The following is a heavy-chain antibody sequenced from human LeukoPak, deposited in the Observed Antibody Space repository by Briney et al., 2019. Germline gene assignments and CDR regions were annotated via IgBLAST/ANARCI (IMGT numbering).Heavy chain of an antibody. Sequence: GRSLRLSCAASGFTFSSYGMHWVRQAPGKELEWVALIWYDGSNKYYADSVKGRFTISRDNSKNTLYLQMNSLRAEDTALYYCAKDGSDYDIDYWGQGTLVTVTS. D-gene: IGHD4-17*01. CDR3: AKDGSDYDIDY. J-gene: IGHJ4*02. CDR2: IWYDGSNK. CDR1: GFTFSSYG. V-gene: IGHV3-33*06.